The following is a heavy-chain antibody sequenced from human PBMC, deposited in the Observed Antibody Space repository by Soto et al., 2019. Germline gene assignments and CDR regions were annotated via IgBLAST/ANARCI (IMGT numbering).Heavy chain of an antibody. J-gene: IGHJ3*01. D-gene: IGHD1-1*01. CDR3: ARRYEGAFDF. CDR1: GGSLSSYY. Sequence: SETLSLSCTGSGGSLSSYYWSWIRQPPGKRLEWIGYIFYSGSTNYNPSLKSRVTISVDTSKNQFSLKLSSVTAADTAVYYCARRYEGAFDFWGQGTMVTVSS. CDR2: IFYSGST. V-gene: IGHV4-59*08.